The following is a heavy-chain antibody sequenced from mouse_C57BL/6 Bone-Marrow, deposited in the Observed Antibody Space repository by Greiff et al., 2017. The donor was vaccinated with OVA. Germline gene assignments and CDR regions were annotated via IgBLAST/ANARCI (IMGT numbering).Heavy chain of an antibody. CDR2: SRNKANDYTT. CDR3: ARDATYYSNGYAMDY. J-gene: IGHJ4*01. D-gene: IGHD2-5*01. Sequence: EVKLVESGGGLVQSGRSLILSCATSGFTFSDFYMEWVRQAPGKGLEWIAASRNKANDYTTEYSASVKGRFIVSRDTSQSILYLQMNALRDEDTAIDDCARDATYYSNGYAMDYWGQGTSVTVSS. CDR1: GFTFSDFY. V-gene: IGHV7-1*01.